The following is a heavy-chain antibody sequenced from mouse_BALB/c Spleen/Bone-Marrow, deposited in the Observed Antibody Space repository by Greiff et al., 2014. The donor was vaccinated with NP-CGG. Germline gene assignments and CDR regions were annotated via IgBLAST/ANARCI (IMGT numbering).Heavy chain of an antibody. CDR1: GYTFTDYN. CDR2: INPNNGGT. J-gene: IGHJ3*01. CDR3: VRAGYYTFFAY. V-gene: IGHV1-18*01. Sequence: VQLKHSGPELVKPGASVRISCKASGYTFTDYNMDWVKQSHGKRLEWIGDINPNNGGTIYNQKFKGKATLTVDKSSSTAYMELRSLTSEDTAVYYCVRAGYYTFFAYWGQGTLVTVST. D-gene: IGHD2-3*01.